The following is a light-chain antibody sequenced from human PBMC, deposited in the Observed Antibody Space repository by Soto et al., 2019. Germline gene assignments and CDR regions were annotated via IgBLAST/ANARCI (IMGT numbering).Light chain of an antibody. CDR1: QTIRSS. J-gene: IGKJ1*01. Sequence: IQMTQSPSSLSASVGDRVTITCRASQTIRSSLNWYQQKPGKAPKLLIYAASSLQSGVPSRFSGSGSGTDFTLTISSLQPEDFATYYCLQDYNYPWTFGQGTKVEIK. V-gene: IGKV1-6*01. CDR2: AAS. CDR3: LQDYNYPWT.